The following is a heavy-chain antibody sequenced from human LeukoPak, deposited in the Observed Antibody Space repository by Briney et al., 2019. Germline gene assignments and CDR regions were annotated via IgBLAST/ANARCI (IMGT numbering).Heavy chain of an antibody. CDR2: ISGSGGST. J-gene: IGHJ4*02. D-gene: IGHD3-22*01. Sequence: GGSLRLSCAASGFTFSSYAMSWVRQAPGKWLEWVSAISGSGGSTYYADSVKGRFTISRDNSKNTLYLQMNSLRAEDTAVYYCAKGYYDSSGYYPWYFDYWGQGTLVTVSS. CDR1: GFTFSSYA. CDR3: AKGYYDSSGYYPWYFDY. V-gene: IGHV3-23*01.